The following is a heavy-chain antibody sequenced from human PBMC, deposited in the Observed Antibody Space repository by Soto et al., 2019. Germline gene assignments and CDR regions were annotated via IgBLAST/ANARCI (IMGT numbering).Heavy chain of an antibody. J-gene: IGHJ4*02. Sequence: EAQLLESGGGLVQPGGSLRLSCAASGFTFSNYAMNWVRQAPGKGLEWVSGISGGSGDSTFYADSVKGRFTISRDNSKNMLHLQMNSLRTEDTAVYYCAKNQPAWATRAAFDYWGQGTLVTDSS. CDR2: ISGGSGDST. D-gene: IGHD2-2*01. CDR1: GFTFSNYA. V-gene: IGHV3-23*01. CDR3: AKNQPAWATRAAFDY.